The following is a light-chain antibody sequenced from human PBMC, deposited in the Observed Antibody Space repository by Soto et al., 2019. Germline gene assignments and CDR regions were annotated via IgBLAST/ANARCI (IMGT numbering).Light chain of an antibody. V-gene: IGLV2-11*01. Sequence: QSALTQPRSVSGSPGQSVTISCTGTSSYVGDDNYVSWYQQHPGKAPKLIIYDVNTRPSGVPDRFSASKSGNTASLTISGLRSEDEADYYCCSYAGSRALFGGGTKVTVL. CDR3: CSYAGSRAL. CDR1: SSYVGDDNY. J-gene: IGLJ2*01. CDR2: DVN.